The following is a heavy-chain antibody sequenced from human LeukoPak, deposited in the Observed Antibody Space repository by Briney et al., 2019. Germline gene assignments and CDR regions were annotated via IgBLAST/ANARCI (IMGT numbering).Heavy chain of an antibody. CDR2: ISSPGANI. CDR1: GFRFSDYY. CDR3: ARGSGPLFYLDY. J-gene: IGHJ4*02. Sequence: PGGSLRLSCAASGFRFSDYYMNWISQAQGKGLEWISHISSPGANISYADSVKGRFTVSRDNAKNSLYLEMNSLRADDTAVYYCARGSGPLFYLDYWGQGTLVTVSS. V-gene: IGHV3-11*04. D-gene: IGHD2-15*01.